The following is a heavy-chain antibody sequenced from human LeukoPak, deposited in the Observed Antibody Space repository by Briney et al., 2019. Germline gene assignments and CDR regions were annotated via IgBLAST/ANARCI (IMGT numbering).Heavy chain of an antibody. Sequence: GGSLRLSCAASGFTFSSYWMSWVRQAPGKGLEWVANIKQDGSEKYYVDSVKGRFTISRDNAKDSLYLQMNSLRAEDTAVYYCARDGVLSVAGYYYYYGMDVWGKGTTVTVSS. D-gene: IGHD6-19*01. J-gene: IGHJ6*04. CDR2: IKQDGSEK. CDR1: GFTFSSYW. CDR3: ARDGVLSVAGYYYYYGMDV. V-gene: IGHV3-7*03.